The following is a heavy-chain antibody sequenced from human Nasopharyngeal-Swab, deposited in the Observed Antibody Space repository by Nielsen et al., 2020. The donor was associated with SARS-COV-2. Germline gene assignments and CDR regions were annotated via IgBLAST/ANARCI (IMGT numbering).Heavy chain of an antibody. V-gene: IGHV1-2*02. CDR3: AKNSGNYYFDF. D-gene: IGHD5-12*01. CDR1: GYTFIDHY. J-gene: IGHJ4*02. CDR2: INPNSGDP. Sequence: ASVKVSCKASGYTFIDHYMHWVRQAPGQELEWMGWINPNSGDPTYARKFKGRVTLTRDTSTSTAFMELSSLAADDTAVYYCAKNSGNYYFDFWGQGTLVTVSS.